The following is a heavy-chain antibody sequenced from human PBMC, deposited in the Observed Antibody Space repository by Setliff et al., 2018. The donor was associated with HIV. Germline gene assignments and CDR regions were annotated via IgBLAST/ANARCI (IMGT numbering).Heavy chain of an antibody. CDR2: INPSDGGA. J-gene: IGHJ4*02. D-gene: IGHD4-17*01. V-gene: IGHV1-2*02. CDR1: GYAFTGYY. CDR3: ARPGGSYGDYGWYLRF. Sequence: ASVKVSCKASGYAFTGYYLHWVRQAPGQGLEWMGWINPSDGGANYAQKFQGRLTMTTDTSTSTAYMELRSLRSDDTAMYYCARPGGSYGDYGWYLRFWGQGTLVTVSS.